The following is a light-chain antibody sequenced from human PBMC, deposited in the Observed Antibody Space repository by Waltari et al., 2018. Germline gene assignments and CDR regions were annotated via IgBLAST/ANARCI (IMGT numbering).Light chain of an antibody. CDR2: GAS. CDR3: QQYNILPSWT. Sequence: EIVMTQSPATLSVSPGERATLSCRASQSVSSILAWYQQKPGQAPRLLSYGASTRATGIPARFGGSGSRTEFTLTLSRLQSEDFGVYACQQYNILPSWTFGLGAKVEIK. CDR1: QSVSSI. V-gene: IGKV3-15*01. J-gene: IGKJ1*01.